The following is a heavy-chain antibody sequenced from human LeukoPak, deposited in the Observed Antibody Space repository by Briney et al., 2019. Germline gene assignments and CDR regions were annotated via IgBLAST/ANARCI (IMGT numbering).Heavy chain of an antibody. D-gene: IGHD3-10*01. CDR3: ARALYYYGSGTLFDY. Sequence: GGSLRLSCAASGFTFSSYGMHWVRQAPGKGLEWVAVISYDGSNKYYADSVKGRFTISRDNAKNSLYLQMNSLRAEDTAVYYCARALYYYGSGTLFDYWGQGTLVTVSS. CDR2: ISYDGSNK. V-gene: IGHV3-30*03. CDR1: GFTFSSYG. J-gene: IGHJ4*02.